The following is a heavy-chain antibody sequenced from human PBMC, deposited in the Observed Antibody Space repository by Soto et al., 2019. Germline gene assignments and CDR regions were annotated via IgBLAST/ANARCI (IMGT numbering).Heavy chain of an antibody. CDR2: IYKSGST. J-gene: IGHJ5*02. Sequence: SETLSLTCSVSGGSVSSDDRYWSWIRQPPGKGLEWIGCIYKSGSTSYNPSLKSRVIISTDTSKNQFSLKLSSVTTADMAVYYCAINRVPGGSWGQGTLVTVSS. V-gene: IGHV4-61*08. CDR3: AINRVPGGS. CDR1: GGSVSSDDRY. D-gene: IGHD1-26*01.